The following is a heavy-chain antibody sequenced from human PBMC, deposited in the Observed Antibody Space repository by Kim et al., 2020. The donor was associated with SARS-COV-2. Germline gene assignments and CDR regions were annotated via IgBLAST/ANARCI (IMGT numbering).Heavy chain of an antibody. J-gene: IGHJ4*02. V-gene: IGHV4-4*08. CDR3: ARLPYRGSYYFDY. Sequence: YNPSRKSRVTISVDTSKNQFSLKLSSVPAADTAVYYCARLPYRGSYYFDYWGQGTLVTVSS. D-gene: IGHD1-26*01.